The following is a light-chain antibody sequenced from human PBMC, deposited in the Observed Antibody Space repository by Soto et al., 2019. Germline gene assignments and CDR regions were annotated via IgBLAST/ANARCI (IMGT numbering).Light chain of an antibody. CDR1: QIISSSY. CDR2: GAS. J-gene: IGKJ4*01. V-gene: IGKV3-20*01. CDR3: QQFSSYPLT. Sequence: EIVLTQSPGTLSVSLGDRATLSCRASQIISSSYLAWYQQKPGQAPRLLFYGASNRATGIPDRFSGSGSGTDFTLTISRLEPEDFAVYYCQQFSSYPLTFGGGTKVDIK.